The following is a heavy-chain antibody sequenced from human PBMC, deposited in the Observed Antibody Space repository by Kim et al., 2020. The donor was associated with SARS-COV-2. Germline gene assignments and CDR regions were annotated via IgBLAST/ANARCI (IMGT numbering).Heavy chain of an antibody. CDR3: ARDRVMGRWLVGKYYYGMDV. CDR1: GGTFSSYA. V-gene: IGHV1-69*13. J-gene: IGHJ6*02. D-gene: IGHD6-19*01. CDR2: IIPIFGTA. Sequence: SVKVSCKASGGTFSSYAISWVRQAPGQGLEWMGGIIPIFGTANYAQKFQGRVTITADESTSTAYMELSSLRSEDTAVYYCARDRVMGRWLVGKYYYGMDVWGQGTTVTVSS.